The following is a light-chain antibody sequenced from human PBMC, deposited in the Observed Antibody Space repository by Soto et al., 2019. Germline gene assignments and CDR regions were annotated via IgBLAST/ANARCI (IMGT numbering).Light chain of an antibody. CDR1: SSDVGYYDY. V-gene: IGLV2-8*01. CDR3: SSYAGSNNFV. J-gene: IGLJ1*01. Sequence: QSALTQPPSASGFPGQSVTISCTGTSSDVGYYDYVSWYQQHPGKAPKLVIYEVTKRPSGVPDRVSASKSGNTASLTVSGLRAEDDADYYCSSYAGSNNFVFGSGTKLTVL. CDR2: EVT.